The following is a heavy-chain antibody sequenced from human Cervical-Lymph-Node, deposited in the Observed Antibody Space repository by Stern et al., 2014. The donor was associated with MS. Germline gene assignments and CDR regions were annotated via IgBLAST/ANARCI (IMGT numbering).Heavy chain of an antibody. V-gene: IGHV5-51*03. J-gene: IGHJ5*02. CDR2: IYPGNSDT. CDR1: KYNFNTHW. CDR3: ARHGGPNWNHEAHNWFDP. Sequence: EVHLVESGAEAKKPGESLKISCKGSKYNFNTHWIAWVRQMPGKGLEWLGNIYPGNSDTRYNPSLQGQVSISADKSITTAYLHFSSLKASDSAMYFCARHGGPNWNHEAHNWFDPWGQGTLVTVSS. D-gene: IGHD1-14*01.